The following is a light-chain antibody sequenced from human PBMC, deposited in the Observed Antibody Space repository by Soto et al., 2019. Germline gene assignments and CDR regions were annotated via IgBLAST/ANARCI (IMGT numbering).Light chain of an antibody. CDR2: DAS. CDR3: QQYGSSPLT. CDR1: PSVSSSY. J-gene: IGKJ4*01. Sequence: DIVLTQSPGTLSSSPGERATLSCRARPSVSSSYLAWYQQKPGQAPRLLIYDASSRATGIPDRFSGSGSGTDFTLTISRLEPEDFAVDYCQQYGSSPLTFGGGTKVEIK. V-gene: IGKV3-20*01.